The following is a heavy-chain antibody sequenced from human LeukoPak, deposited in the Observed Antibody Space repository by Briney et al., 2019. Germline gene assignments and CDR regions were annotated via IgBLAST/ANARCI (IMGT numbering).Heavy chain of an antibody. Sequence: PSETLSLTCTVSGGSISSYYWSWIRQPAGKGLEWIGRIYTSGSTNYNPSLKSRVTMSVDTSKNQFSLKLSSVTAEDTAVYFCAKVNWDDAFDIWGQGAMVTVSS. J-gene: IGHJ3*02. CDR2: IYTSGST. V-gene: IGHV4-4*07. D-gene: IGHD7-27*01. CDR3: AKVNWDDAFDI. CDR1: GGSISSYY.